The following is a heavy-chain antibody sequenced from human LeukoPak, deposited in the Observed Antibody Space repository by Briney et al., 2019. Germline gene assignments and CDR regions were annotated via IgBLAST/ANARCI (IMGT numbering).Heavy chain of an antibody. V-gene: IGHV4-61*01. CDR3: ARGLLGIGDY. Sequence: SEPLSLPRTVSGGSISSRSYHWSWTPRPPGKGLEWIGYIYYSGSTNYNPSLKSRLTISVDTSKTQFSLKLSSVTAADTAVYYCARGLLGIGDYWGQGTLVTVSS. CDR2: IYYSGST. D-gene: IGHD7-27*01. CDR1: GGSISSRSYH. J-gene: IGHJ4*02.